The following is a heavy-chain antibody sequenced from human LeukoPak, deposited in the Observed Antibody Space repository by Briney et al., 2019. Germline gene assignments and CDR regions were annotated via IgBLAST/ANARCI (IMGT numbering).Heavy chain of an antibody. Sequence: GGSLRLSCAASGFTFSSYSMNWVRQAPGKGLEWVSSISSSSRYIYYADSVKGRFTISRDNAKNSLYLQMNSLRAEDTAVYYCARAGYCSGGSCYSQSHYGMDVWGQGTTVTVYS. V-gene: IGHV3-21*01. D-gene: IGHD2-15*01. CDR2: ISSSSRYI. CDR1: GFTFSSYS. J-gene: IGHJ6*02. CDR3: ARAGYCSGGSCYSQSHYGMDV.